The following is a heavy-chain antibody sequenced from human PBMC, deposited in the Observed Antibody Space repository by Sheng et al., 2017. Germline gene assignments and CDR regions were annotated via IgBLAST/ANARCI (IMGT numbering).Heavy chain of an antibody. J-gene: IGHJ4*02. V-gene: IGHV3-23*01. CDR1: GFTFSSFA. Sequence: EVQLLESGGGLVQPGGSLRLSCAASGFTFSSFAMSWVRQAPGKGLDWISAISASGANTYYADSVKGRFTISRDNSKNTLYVQMNSLRAEDTAVYYCAKSGAYSNYPLDYWGQGTLVTVSS. CDR3: AKSGAYSNYPLDY. CDR2: ISASGANT. D-gene: IGHD4-4*01.